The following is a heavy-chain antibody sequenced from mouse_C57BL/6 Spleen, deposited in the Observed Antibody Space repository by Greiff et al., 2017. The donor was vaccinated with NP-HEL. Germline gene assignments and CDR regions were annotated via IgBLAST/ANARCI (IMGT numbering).Heavy chain of an antibody. CDR3: TRSPYYYGDY. J-gene: IGHJ2*01. V-gene: IGHV1-15*01. Sequence: VQLQQSGAELVRPGASVTLSCKASGYTFTDYEMHWVKQTPVHGLEWIGAIDPETGGTAYNQKFKGKAILTADKSSSTAYMELRSLTSEDSAVYYCTRSPYYYGDYWGQGTTLTVSS. CDR1: GYTFTDYE. D-gene: IGHD1-1*01. CDR2: IDPETGGT.